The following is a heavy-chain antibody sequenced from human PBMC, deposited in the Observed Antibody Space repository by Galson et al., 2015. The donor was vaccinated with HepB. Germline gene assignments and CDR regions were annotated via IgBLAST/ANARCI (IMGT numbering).Heavy chain of an antibody. CDR1: GFTVSSNY. J-gene: IGHJ4*02. Sequence: SLRLSCAASGFTVSSNYMSWVRQAPGKGLEWVSVIYSGGSTYYADSVKGRFTISRHNSKNTLYLQMNSLRAEDTAVYYCARIAIAAAGTIDYWGQGTLVTVSS. CDR2: IYSGGST. V-gene: IGHV3-53*04. CDR3: ARIAIAAAGTIDY. D-gene: IGHD6-13*01.